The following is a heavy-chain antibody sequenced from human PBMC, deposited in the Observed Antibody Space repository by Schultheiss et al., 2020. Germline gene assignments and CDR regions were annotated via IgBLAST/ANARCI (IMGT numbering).Heavy chain of an antibody. V-gene: IGHV3-53*01. CDR1: GFTVSSNY. D-gene: IGHD2-15*01. CDR3: AKGGDCSGGSCYAVFDY. J-gene: IGHJ4*02. CDR2: IYSGGST. Sequence: GGSLRLSCAASGFTVSSNYMSWVRQAPGKGLEWVSVIYSGGSTYYADSVKGRFTISRDNAKNSLYLQMNSLRAEDTAVYYCAKGGDCSGGSCYAVFDYWGKGTLVTVAS.